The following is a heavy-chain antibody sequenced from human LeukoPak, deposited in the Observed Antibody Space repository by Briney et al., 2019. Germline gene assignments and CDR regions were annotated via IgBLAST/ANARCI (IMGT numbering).Heavy chain of an antibody. D-gene: IGHD6-19*01. V-gene: IGHV4-59*01. CDR2: IYYSGST. CDR3: ARVKRDSSGWYSFNFDY. Sequence: KPSETLSLTCTVSGGSISSYYWSWIRQPPAKGLEWIGYIYYSGSTNYNPSLKSRVTISVDTSKNQFSLKLSSVTAADTAVYYCARVKRDSSGWYSFNFDYWGQGTLVTVSS. CDR1: GGSISSYY. J-gene: IGHJ4*02.